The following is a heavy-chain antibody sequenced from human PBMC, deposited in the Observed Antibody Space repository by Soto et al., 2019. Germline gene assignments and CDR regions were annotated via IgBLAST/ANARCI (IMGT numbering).Heavy chain of an antibody. CDR1: GFTFRTYT. CDR3: ASCIAAAACEVVDV. CDR2: IRGFSPYT. V-gene: IGHV3-21*01. J-gene: IGHJ6*02. Sequence: GGSLRLSCVASGFTFRTYTMNWVRQAPGKGLEWVSGIRGFSPYTFYAESVKGRFTISRDNAKNSLYLQMNSLGVEDTAVYYCASCIAAAACEVVDVWGQGTTVTVS. D-gene: IGHD6-13*01.